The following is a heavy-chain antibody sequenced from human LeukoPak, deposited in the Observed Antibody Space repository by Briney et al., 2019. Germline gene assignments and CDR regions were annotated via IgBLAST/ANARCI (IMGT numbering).Heavy chain of an antibody. D-gene: IGHD2-2*01. CDR3: ASKERPAAMQDYSMYYYYYMGV. CDR1: GGTFSSYT. CDR2: IIPILGIA. J-gene: IGHJ6*03. V-gene: IGHV1-69*02. Sequence: SVKVSCKASGGTFSSYTISWVRQAPGQGLEWMGRIIPILGIANYAQKVQGRVTITADKSTSTAYMELSSLRSEDTAVYYCASKERPAAMQDYSMYYYYYMGVWGKGTTVTVSS.